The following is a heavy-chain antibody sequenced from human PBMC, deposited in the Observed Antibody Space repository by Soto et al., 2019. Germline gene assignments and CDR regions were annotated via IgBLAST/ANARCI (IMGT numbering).Heavy chain of an antibody. J-gene: IGHJ5*02. CDR2: IFYSGNT. CDR3: ARHYSGSYYSHWFDP. D-gene: IGHD1-26*01. CDR1: GDSVSSGSYY. Sequence: PSETLSLTCSVSGDSVSSGSYYWGWVRQPPGKGLEWIGYIFYSGNTNYNPSLQSRVTISVDTSKNQFSLKLRSVTAADTAMYYCARHYSGSYYSHWFDPWGQGTLVTVSS. V-gene: IGHV4-61*01.